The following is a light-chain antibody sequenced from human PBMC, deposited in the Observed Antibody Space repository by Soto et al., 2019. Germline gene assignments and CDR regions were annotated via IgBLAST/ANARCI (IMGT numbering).Light chain of an antibody. CDR1: ENIGAW. J-gene: IGKJ1*01. CDR2: KAS. CDR3: QQYHIYSWT. Sequence: DIQFTQSPYFLCASLRYRLNMTGRASENIGAWLAWYQQKPGKAPKLLIYKASSLESGVPSRFSGGGSGTEFTLTISSLQPDDFATYYCQQYHIYSWTFGQGTKVDI. V-gene: IGKV1-5*03.